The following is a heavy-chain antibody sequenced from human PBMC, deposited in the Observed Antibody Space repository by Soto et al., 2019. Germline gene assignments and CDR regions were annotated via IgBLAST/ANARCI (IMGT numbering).Heavy chain of an antibody. CDR2: IYYSGST. CDR1: GGSISSGGYY. CDR3: ARAPPYYDFWSGYYPYYFDY. D-gene: IGHD3-3*01. J-gene: IGHJ4*02. Sequence: KTSETLSLTCTVSGGSISSGGYYWSWIRQHPGKGLEWIGYIYYSGSTYYNPSLKSRVTISVDTSKNQFSLKLSSVTAADTAVYYCARAPPYYDFWSGYYPYYFDYWGQGTLVTVSS. V-gene: IGHV4-31*03.